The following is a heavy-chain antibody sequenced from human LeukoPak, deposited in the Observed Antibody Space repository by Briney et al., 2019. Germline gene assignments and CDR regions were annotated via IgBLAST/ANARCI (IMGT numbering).Heavy chain of an antibody. CDR3: AREIRSGYCSGGSCYSYESGIVAFDI. V-gene: IGHV4-31*03. Sequence: LQTLSLTCTVSGGSISSGGYYWSWIRQHPGKGLEWIGYIYYSGSTYYNPSLKSRVTISVDTSKNQFSLKLSSVTAADTAVYYCAREIRSGYCSGGSCYSYESGIVAFDIWGQGTMVTVSS. CDR1: GGSISSGGYY. J-gene: IGHJ3*02. D-gene: IGHD2-15*01. CDR2: IYYSGST.